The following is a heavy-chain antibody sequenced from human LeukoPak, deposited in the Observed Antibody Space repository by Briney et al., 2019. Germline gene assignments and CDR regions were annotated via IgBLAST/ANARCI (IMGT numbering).Heavy chain of an antibody. Sequence: SETPSLTCTVSGGSISSSSYYWGWIRQPPGKGLEWIGSIYYSGSTYYNPSLKSRVTISVDTSKNQFSLKLSSVTAADTAVYYCARLGSSSWSFDYWGQGTLVTVSS. D-gene: IGHD6-13*01. J-gene: IGHJ4*02. V-gene: IGHV4-39*01. CDR1: GGSISSSSYY. CDR3: ARLGSSSWSFDY. CDR2: IYYSGST.